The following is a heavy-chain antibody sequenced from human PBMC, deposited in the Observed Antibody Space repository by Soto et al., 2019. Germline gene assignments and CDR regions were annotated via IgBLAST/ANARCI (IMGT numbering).Heavy chain of an antibody. CDR1: GFTFSSYA. V-gene: IGHV3-23*01. Sequence: PGGSLRLSCAASGFTFSSYAMSWVRQAPGKGLEWVSAISGSGGSTYYADSVKGRFTISRDNSKNSLYLQMNSLRAADTAVYYCARDLGYYDSDGYLDYWGQGTLVTVSS. D-gene: IGHD3-22*01. CDR2: ISGSGGST. CDR3: ARDLGYYDSDGYLDY. J-gene: IGHJ4*02.